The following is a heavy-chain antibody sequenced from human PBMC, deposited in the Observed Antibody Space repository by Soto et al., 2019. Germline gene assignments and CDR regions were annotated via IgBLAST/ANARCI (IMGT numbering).Heavy chain of an antibody. CDR1: GFTFDDYA. D-gene: IGHD2-21*01. Sequence: GGSLRLSCATSGFTFDDYAMHWVRQAPGKGLEWVSGISWNSGSIGYADSVKGRFTISRDNAKNSLYLQMNSLRTEDTALYYCAKDMGVWWLVFDYWGQGTLVTVSS. V-gene: IGHV3-9*01. CDR3: AKDMGVWWLVFDY. J-gene: IGHJ4*02. CDR2: ISWNSGSI.